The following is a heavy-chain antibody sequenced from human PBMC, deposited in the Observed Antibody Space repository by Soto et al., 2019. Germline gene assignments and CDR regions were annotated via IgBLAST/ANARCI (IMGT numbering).Heavy chain of an antibody. Sequence: EVQLVESGGGVVQPVWSLRLSCAASGFPLSNYWRHWVRQAPWGGLVWVARIGSGAGGTTYADSLKGRFTISRDNAKNTLYWQMNSLRVEDTAVYFCTRVVDGSAGKFEYWGQGTLVTVSS. D-gene: IGHD1-26*01. CDR1: GFPLSNYW. J-gene: IGHJ4*02. CDR3: TRVVDGSAGKFEY. V-gene: IGHV3-74*01. CDR2: IGSGAGGT.